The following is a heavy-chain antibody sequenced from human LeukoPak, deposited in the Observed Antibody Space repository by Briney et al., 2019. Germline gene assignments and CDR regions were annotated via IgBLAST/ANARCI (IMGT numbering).Heavy chain of an antibody. CDR2: IYYSGST. CDR3: ARQRFNRDYVS. D-gene: IGHD4-17*01. Sequence: SETLSLTCTVSGGSISSYYWSWIRQPPGKGLEWIGYIYYSGSTNYNPSLKSRVTISVDTSKNQFSLKLSSVTAADTAVYYCARQRFNRDYVSWGQGTLVTVSS. CDR1: GGSISSYY. V-gene: IGHV4-59*08. J-gene: IGHJ5*02.